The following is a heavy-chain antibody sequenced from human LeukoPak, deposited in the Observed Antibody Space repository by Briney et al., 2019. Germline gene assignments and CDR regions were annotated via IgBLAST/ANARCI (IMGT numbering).Heavy chain of an antibody. Sequence: GSSVKVSCKASGGTFSSYAISWERQAPGQGLEWMGGIIPIFGTANYAQKFQGRVTITADKSTSTAYMELSSLRSEDTAVYYCARDRGYGDYLLFDYWGQGTLVTVSS. J-gene: IGHJ4*02. CDR1: GGTFSSYA. CDR2: IIPIFGTA. V-gene: IGHV1-69*06. CDR3: ARDRGYGDYLLFDY. D-gene: IGHD4-17*01.